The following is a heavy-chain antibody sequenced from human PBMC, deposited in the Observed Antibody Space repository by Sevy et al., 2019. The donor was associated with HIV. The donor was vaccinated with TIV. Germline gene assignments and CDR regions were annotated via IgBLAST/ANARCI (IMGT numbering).Heavy chain of an antibody. CDR1: GFTFSRYS. J-gene: IGHJ4*02. CDR2: IGSTGPTI. Sequence: GGSLRLSCVASGFTFSRYSMNWVRQAPGKGLEWVSNIGSTGPTIYYADSVKGRFTISRENAKNSLDLQMNSLREEDTAVYYCARPGSGWFEFDSWGQGTLVTVSS. CDR3: ARPGSGWFEFDS. V-gene: IGHV3-48*02. D-gene: IGHD6-19*01.